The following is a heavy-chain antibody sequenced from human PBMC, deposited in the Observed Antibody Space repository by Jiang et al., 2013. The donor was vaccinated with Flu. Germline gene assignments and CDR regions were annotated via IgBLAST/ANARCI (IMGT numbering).Heavy chain of an antibody. CDR3: ASGSGYYNFFDY. CDR2: IYYSGST. V-gene: IGHV4-59*01. CDR1: GGSISSYY. Sequence: LLKPSETLSLTCTVSGGSISSYYWSWIRQPPGKGLEWIGYIYYSGSTNYNPSLKSRVTISVDTSKNQFSLKLSSVTAADTAVYYCASGSGYYNFFDYWGQGTLVTVSS. D-gene: IGHD3-3*01. J-gene: IGHJ4*02.